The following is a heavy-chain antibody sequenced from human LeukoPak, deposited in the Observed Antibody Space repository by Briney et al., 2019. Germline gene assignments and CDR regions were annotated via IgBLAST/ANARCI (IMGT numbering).Heavy chain of an antibody. V-gene: IGHV1-18*01. D-gene: IGHD3-22*01. CDR2: VSTNDGNT. J-gene: IGHJ4*02. CDR3: TRAPPGMTMMTDY. Sequence: ASVRVSFTASGYTFTNYHIAWVRQAPGQGLERMGWVSTNDGNTVYAQRLQGRVTMTTDTSTSVAYMELRSLTSDDTAVYYCTRAPPGMTMMTDYWGQGTLVTVSS. CDR1: GYTFTNYH.